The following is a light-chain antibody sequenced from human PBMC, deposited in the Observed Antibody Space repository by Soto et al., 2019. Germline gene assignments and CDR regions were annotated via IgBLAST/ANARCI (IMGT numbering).Light chain of an antibody. CDR2: GAS. CDR3: QQYATSPPRT. V-gene: IGKV3-20*01. J-gene: IGKJ1*01. Sequence: EIVMTESPATLSVSPGARATLSCRASHSVNSYLAWYQQKPAQAPRLLXYGASSRATGIPDRFSGSGSGTDFTLTISRLETEDFGVYYCQQYATSPPRTFGQGTKVDI. CDR1: HSVNSY.